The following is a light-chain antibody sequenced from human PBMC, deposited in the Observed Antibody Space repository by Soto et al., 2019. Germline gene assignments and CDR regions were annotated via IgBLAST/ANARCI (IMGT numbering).Light chain of an antibody. Sequence: EIVMTQSPATLSVSPGERATLSCRASQSVRSNLAWYQQKPGQAPRLLIYGASTRATGIPGRFSGSGSGTEFTLTISRLQSEDFSVYYCQHYSNWPPWTFGQGTKVEIK. CDR1: QSVRSN. V-gene: IGKV3-15*01. CDR2: GAS. J-gene: IGKJ1*01. CDR3: QHYSNWPPWT.